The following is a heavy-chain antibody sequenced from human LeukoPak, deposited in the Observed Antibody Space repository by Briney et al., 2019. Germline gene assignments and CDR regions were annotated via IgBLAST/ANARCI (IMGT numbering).Heavy chain of an antibody. Sequence: PGGSLRLSCAASGFTFSNYWMHWVRQAPGKGLVWVSRIKSDGSSTTYADSVKGRFTISRDNAKNTLYLQMNSLRAEDTAVYYCARGTLPGSGLDYWGQGTLVTVSS. CDR1: GFTFSNYW. CDR2: IKSDGSST. CDR3: ARGTLPGSGLDY. J-gene: IGHJ4*02. V-gene: IGHV3-74*01. D-gene: IGHD2-15*01.